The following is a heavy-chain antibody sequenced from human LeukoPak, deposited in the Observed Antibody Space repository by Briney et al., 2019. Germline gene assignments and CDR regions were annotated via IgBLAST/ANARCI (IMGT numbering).Heavy chain of an antibody. V-gene: IGHV3-21*04. J-gene: IGHJ4*02. CDR2: ISSSSSYI. CDR1: GFTFSSYS. Sequence: GGSLRLSCAASGFTFSSYSMNWVRQAPGKGLEWVSSISSSSSYIYYADSVKGRFTISRDNAKNSLYLQMNSLRAEDTALYYCAKGRDGNNLALFDYWGQGTLVTVSS. CDR3: AKGRDGNNLALFDY.